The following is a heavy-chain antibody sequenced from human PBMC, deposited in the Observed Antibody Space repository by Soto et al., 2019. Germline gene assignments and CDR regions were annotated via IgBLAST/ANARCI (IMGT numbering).Heavy chain of an antibody. J-gene: IGHJ4*02. CDR3: ARAGYGSGSYYSDY. CDR2: ISYDGSNK. CDR1: GFTFSSYG. D-gene: IGHD3-10*01. V-gene: IGHV3-30*03. Sequence: QVQLVESGGGVVQPGRSLRLSCAASGFTFSSYGMHWVRQAPGKGLEWVAVISYDGSNKYYADSGKGRFTISRDNSKNTLYLQMNSLRAEDTAVYYCARAGYGSGSYYSDYWGQGTLVTVSS.